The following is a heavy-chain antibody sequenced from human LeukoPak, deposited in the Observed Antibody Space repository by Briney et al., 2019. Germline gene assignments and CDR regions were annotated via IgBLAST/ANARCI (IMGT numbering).Heavy chain of an antibody. J-gene: IGHJ4*02. CDR2: INSDGSST. CDR1: GFTFSSYW. V-gene: IGHV3-74*01. Sequence: GGSLRLSCAASGFTFSSYWMHWVRQAPGKGLVWASRINSDGSSTSYADSVKGRFTISRDNAKNTLYLQMNSLRAEDTAVYYCARDPKYYYDSSGYYPGYFDYWGQGTLVTVSS. D-gene: IGHD3-22*01. CDR3: ARDPKYYYDSSGYYPGYFDY.